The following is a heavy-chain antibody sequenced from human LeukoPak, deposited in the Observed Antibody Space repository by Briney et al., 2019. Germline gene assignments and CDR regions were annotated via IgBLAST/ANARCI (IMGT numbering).Heavy chain of an antibody. J-gene: IGHJ4*02. CDR3: AKDLYSGYAAPFDY. D-gene: IGHD5-12*01. CDR2: ISGSGGST. V-gene: IGHV3-23*01. CDR1: GSTFSSYA. Sequence: PGGSLRLSCAASGSTFSSYAMSWVRQAPGKGLEWVSAISGSGGSTYYADSVKGRFTISRDNSKNTLYLQMNSLRAEDTAVYYCAKDLYSGYAAPFDYWGQGTLVTVSS.